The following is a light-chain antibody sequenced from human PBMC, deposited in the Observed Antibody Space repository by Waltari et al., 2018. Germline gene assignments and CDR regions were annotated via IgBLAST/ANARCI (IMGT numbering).Light chain of an antibody. J-gene: IGKJ2*01. CDR3: QQYNSYPYT. Sequence: DIQMTQSPSTLSASVGDRVNITRRPSQSISTWLAWYQQKPGKAPKLLIYKASSLESGVPSRFSGSGSGTEFTLTISSLQPDDFATYYCQQYNSYPYTFGQGTKLEIK. CDR1: QSISTW. V-gene: IGKV1-5*03. CDR2: KAS.